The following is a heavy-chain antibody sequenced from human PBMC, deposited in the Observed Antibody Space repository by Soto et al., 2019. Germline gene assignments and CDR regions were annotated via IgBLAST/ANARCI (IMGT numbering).Heavy chain of an antibody. CDR1: GGTFSSYT. J-gene: IGHJ3*02. V-gene: IGHV1-69*12. CDR2: IIPIFGTA. CDR3: ARALPPLVNDIDI. Sequence: QVQLVQSGAEVKKPGSSVKVSCKASGGTFSSYTISWVRQAPGQGLEWMGGIIPIFGTANYAQKFQGRVTITAVDSASTAYMELSSLRSEDTAVYYCARALPPLVNDIDIWGQGTMVTVSS. D-gene: IGHD1-1*01.